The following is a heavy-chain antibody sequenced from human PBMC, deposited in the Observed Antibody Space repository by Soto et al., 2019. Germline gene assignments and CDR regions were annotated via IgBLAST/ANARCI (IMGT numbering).Heavy chain of an antibody. CDR2: INAGNGDT. V-gene: IGHV1-3*01. D-gene: IGHD6-25*01. CDR3: ARAISGYVT. Sequence: VQLVQSGAEVKKPGASVRISCTASGISYTTYAIHWVRQAPGQGLEWMGWINAGNGDTRYSQRFQGRVTLTRDTSATTTSMHLSSLRSDDTSIYSCARAISGYVTWGQGTLVTVSS. CDR1: GISYTTYA. J-gene: IGHJ4*02.